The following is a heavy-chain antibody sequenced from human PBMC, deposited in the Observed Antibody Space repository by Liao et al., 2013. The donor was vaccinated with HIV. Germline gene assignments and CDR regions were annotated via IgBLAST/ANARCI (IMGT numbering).Heavy chain of an antibody. CDR2: IYNSGST. J-gene: IGHJ3*01. Sequence: QVQLQESGPGLVKPSETLSLTCTVSSGSISSYYWSWIRQPPGKGLEWIGYIYNSGSTNYSPSLRSRLALSIDTSKNYFSLRLKSLTAADTAVYFCARGLWTSHVFDVWGQGTTVTVSS. CDR3: ARGLWTSHVFDV. V-gene: IGHV4-59*12. D-gene: IGHD4/OR15-4a*01. CDR1: SGSISSYY.